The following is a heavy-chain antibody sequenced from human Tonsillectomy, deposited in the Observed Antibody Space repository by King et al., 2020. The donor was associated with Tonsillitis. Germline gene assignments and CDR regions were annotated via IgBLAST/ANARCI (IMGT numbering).Heavy chain of an antibody. J-gene: IGHJ4*02. D-gene: IGHD6-13*01. CDR3: ARDSSQPEYMGSWFYFDF. CDR1: GFTFSKFG. V-gene: IGHV3-33*05. Sequence: QLVQSGGGVVQPGASLRLSCAASGFTFSKFGMHWVRQAPGKGLEWVAVISYDGSYTYYADSVKGRFTISRDYSKKTVFLQMSRRRGEDTALYYCARDSSQPEYMGSWFYFDFWGQGALVTVSS. CDR2: ISYDGSYT.